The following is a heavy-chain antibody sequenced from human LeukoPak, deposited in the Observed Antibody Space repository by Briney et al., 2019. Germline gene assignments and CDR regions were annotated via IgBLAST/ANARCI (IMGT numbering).Heavy chain of an antibody. V-gene: IGHV3-23*01. CDR2: ISGSGGST. J-gene: IGHJ4*02. D-gene: IGHD2-21*01. Sequence: GGSLRLSCAASGFTFSSYWMSWVRQAPGKGLEWVSAISGSGGSTYYADSVKGRFTISRDNSRNSLNLQMNSLRVEDTAVYYCARGIGGADYWGQGTLVPVSS. CDR3: ARGIGGADY. CDR1: GFTFSSYW.